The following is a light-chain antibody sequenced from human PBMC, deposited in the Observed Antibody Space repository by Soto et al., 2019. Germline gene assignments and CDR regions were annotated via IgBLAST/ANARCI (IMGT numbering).Light chain of an antibody. CDR1: SSDVGGYKF. Sequence: QSALTQPASVSGSPGQSITISCTGTSSDVGGYKFVSWYQQHPGKAPKLMIYGVSNRPSGVSDRFSGSKSGNTASLTISGLQAEDEADYYCSSYTSSSAVLFGGGTKVTVL. V-gene: IGLV2-14*01. J-gene: IGLJ3*02. CDR2: GVS. CDR3: SSYTSSSAVL.